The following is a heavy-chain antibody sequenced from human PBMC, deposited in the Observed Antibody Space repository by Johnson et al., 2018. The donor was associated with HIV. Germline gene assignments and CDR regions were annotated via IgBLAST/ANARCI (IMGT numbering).Heavy chain of an antibody. CDR2: INWNGDST. J-gene: IGHJ3*02. Sequence: MQLVESGGGVVQPGRSLRLSCAASGFTFHDYGMSWVRQAPGKGLEWVSGINWNGDSTDYADSVKGRFTVSRDSAKNSLYLQMNSLRAEDTAVYYCASRSYGYVRHAFDIWGQGTMVTVSS. CDR1: GFTFHDYG. D-gene: IGHD5-18*01. V-gene: IGHV3-20*04. CDR3: ASRSYGYVRHAFDI.